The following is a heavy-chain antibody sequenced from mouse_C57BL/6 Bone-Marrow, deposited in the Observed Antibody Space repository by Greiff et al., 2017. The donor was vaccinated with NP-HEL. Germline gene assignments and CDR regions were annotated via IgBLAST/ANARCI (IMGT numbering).Heavy chain of an antibody. Sequence: VQLQQSGAELARPGASVKLSCKASGYTFTSYGISWVKQRTGQGLEWIGEIYPRSGNTYYNEKFKGKATLTAYKSSSTAYMELRSLTSEDSAVYFCASTQLLGFAYWGQGTLVTVSA. CDR2: IYPRSGNT. J-gene: IGHJ3*01. D-gene: IGHD1-1*01. CDR1: GYTFTSYG. CDR3: ASTQLLGFAY. V-gene: IGHV1-81*01.